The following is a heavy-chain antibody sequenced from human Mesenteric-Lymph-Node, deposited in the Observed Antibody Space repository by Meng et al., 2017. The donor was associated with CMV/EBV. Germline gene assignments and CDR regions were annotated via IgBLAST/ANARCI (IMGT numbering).Heavy chain of an antibody. V-gene: IGHV4-39*01. J-gene: IGHJ5*02. CDR1: GGSISSSSYY. D-gene: IGHD3-10*01. CDR3: ARPHYYGSGSSPWFDP. CDR2: IYYSGRT. Sequence: QLQLQESGPGLVKPSEALSLNCTGAGGSISSSSYYCGWIRQPPGKGLEWIGGIYYSGRTYYNPSLKSRVTISVDTSKNQFSLKLSSVTAADTAVYYCARPHYYGSGSSPWFDPWGQGTLVTVSS.